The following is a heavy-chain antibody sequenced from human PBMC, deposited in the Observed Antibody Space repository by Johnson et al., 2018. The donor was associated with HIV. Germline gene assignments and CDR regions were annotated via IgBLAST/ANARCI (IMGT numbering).Heavy chain of an antibody. D-gene: IGHD2-8*01. CDR3: ARGINGQSWAFDI. J-gene: IGHJ3*02. Sequence: QVQLVESGGGVVQPGRSLRLSCAASGFTFSSYAMHWVRQAPSKGLEWVAVISYDGSNKYYADSVKGRFTISRDNSRNTLYLQMNSLRAEDTAVYYCARGINGQSWAFDIWGQGTMVTVSS. V-gene: IGHV3-30-3*01. CDR1: GFTFSSYA. CDR2: ISYDGSNK.